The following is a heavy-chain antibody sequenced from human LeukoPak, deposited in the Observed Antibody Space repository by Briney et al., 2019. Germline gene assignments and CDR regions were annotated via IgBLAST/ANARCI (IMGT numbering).Heavy chain of an antibody. CDR2: IYYSGST. CDR1: GGSISSYF. J-gene: IGHJ4*02. Sequence: PSETLSLTCTVSGGSISSYFWSWIRQPPGKGLEWIGYIYYSGSTNYNPSLKSRVTMSVDTSKNQFSLKLSSVTAAHTAVYYCTRIDRAVAGTIDYWGQGTLVTVSS. D-gene: IGHD6-19*01. V-gene: IGHV4-59*08. CDR3: TRIDRAVAGTIDY.